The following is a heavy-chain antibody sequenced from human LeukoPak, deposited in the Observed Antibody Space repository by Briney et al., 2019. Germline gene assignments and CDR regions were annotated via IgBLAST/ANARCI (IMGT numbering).Heavy chain of an antibody. V-gene: IGHV3-64*01. D-gene: IGHD2-15*01. J-gene: IGHJ6*02. Sequence: GGSLRLSCAASGFTFSSYAMHWVRQAPGKGLEYVSAISSNGGSTYYANSVKGRFTISRDNSKNTLYLQMGSLRAEDMAVYYCARGLVVVLDREARGNYGMDVWGQGTTVTVSS. CDR3: ARGLVVVLDREARGNYGMDV. CDR2: ISSNGGST. CDR1: GFTFSSYA.